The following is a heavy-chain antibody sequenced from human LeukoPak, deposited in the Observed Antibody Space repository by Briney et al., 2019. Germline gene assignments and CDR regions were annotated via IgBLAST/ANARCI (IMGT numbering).Heavy chain of an antibody. D-gene: IGHD5-24*01. Sequence: ASVKVSCKASGYTFTGYYMHWVRQAPGQGLEWMGWINPNSGGTNYAQKFQGWVTMTRDTSISTAYMELSRLRSDDTAVYYCARDRGEDGYNPAPLDYWGQGTLVTVSS. V-gene: IGHV1-2*04. CDR2: INPNSGGT. J-gene: IGHJ4*02. CDR1: GYTFTGYY. CDR3: ARDRGEDGYNPAPLDY.